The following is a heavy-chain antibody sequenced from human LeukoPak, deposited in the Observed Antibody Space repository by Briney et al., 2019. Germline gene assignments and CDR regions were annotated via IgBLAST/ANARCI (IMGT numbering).Heavy chain of an antibody. CDR3: ARGNGYYFDY. Sequence: SETLSFTCTVSGGSISSGSYYWSWIRQPAGTGLEWIGRIYTSGSTNYNPSLKSRVTISVDTSKNQFSLKLSSVTAADTAVYYCARGNGYYFDYWGQGTLVTVSS. V-gene: IGHV4-61*02. CDR1: GGSISSGSYY. CDR2: IYTSGST. J-gene: IGHJ4*02.